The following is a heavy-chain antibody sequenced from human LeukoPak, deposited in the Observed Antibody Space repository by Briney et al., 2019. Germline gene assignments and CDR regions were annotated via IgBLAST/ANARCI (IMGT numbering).Heavy chain of an antibody. J-gene: IGHJ4*02. CDR1: GHTFTSYG. CDR3: ARDTYYYDSSGYYVDY. Sequence: ASVKVSCKASGHTFTSYGISWVRQAPGQGLEWMGWISAYNGNTNYAQKLQGRVTMTTDTSTSTAYMKLRSLRSDDTAVYYCARDTYYYDSSGYYVDYWGQGTLVTVSS. D-gene: IGHD3-22*01. CDR2: ISAYNGNT. V-gene: IGHV1-18*01.